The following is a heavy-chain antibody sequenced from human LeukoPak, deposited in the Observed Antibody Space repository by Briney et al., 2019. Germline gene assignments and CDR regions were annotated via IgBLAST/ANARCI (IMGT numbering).Heavy chain of an antibody. CDR3: AGNSASSSGNEPS. D-gene: IGHD4-23*01. Sequence: SSETLSLTCTVSGASVSSYYWNWIRQPPGKGLEWIAYIHYSGSTNYNPSLRSRVAMSVDTSKNQFSLRLRSVTATDTAVYYCAGNSASSSGNEPSWGQGTLVTVSS. CDR1: GASVSSYY. J-gene: IGHJ5*02. V-gene: IGHV4-59*08. CDR2: IHYSGST.